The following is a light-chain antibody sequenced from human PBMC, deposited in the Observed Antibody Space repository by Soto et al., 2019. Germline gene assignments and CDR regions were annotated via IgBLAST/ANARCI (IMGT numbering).Light chain of an antibody. CDR1: SSDIGAYDY. Sequence: QSALTQPASVSGSPGQSITVSCTGTSSDIGAYDYVSWYQQHPGKAPKVIISEVSKRPSGVSHRFSGSKSGNTASLTISGLQAEDEADYYCSSYGGSSNLVFGGGTKLTVL. CDR2: EVS. CDR3: SSYGGSSNLV. J-gene: IGLJ2*01. V-gene: IGLV2-14*01.